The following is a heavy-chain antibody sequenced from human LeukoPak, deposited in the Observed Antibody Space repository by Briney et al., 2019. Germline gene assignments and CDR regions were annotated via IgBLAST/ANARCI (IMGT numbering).Heavy chain of an antibody. CDR1: GFTFSTYT. J-gene: IGHJ4*02. Sequence: GGSLRLSCAASGFTFSTYTIHWVRQAPGKGLEYVSAISSNGGSTYYANSVKGRFTISRDNSKNTLYLQMGSLRAEDMAVYYCARDQYDYFDYWGQGTLVTVSS. CDR3: ARDQYDYFDY. CDR2: ISSNGGST. V-gene: IGHV3-64*01.